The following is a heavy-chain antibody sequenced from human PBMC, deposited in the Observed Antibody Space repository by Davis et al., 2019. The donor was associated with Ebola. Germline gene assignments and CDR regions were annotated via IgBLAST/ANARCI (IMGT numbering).Heavy chain of an antibody. V-gene: IGHV1-46*01. CDR2: INPNGGRT. D-gene: IGHD3-16*01. CDR3: ARDHSLVQNGLGGWWFDP. Sequence: AASVTVSCKASGYTFTSHWIHWVRQPPGQGLEWMGIINPNGGRTIYAQKFQGRATITRDTSTSTLYMELNSLRSDDTAVYYCARDHSLVQNGLGGWWFDPWGQGTLVTVSS. J-gene: IGHJ5*02. CDR1: GYTFTSHW.